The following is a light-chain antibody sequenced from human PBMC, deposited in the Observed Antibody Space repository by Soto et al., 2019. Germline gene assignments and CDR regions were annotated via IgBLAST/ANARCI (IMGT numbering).Light chain of an antibody. CDR1: QTLSNS. J-gene: IGKJ1*01. V-gene: IGKV3-15*01. CDR3: QQYNNWPPSWT. Sequence: EIVLTHSPGTLSLSPCERATLSCRASQTLSNSFIAWYQQKPGQAPRLLIYGASTRATGIPARFSGSGSGTEFTLTISSLQSEDFAVYYCQQYNNWPPSWTFGQGTKVDIK. CDR2: GAS.